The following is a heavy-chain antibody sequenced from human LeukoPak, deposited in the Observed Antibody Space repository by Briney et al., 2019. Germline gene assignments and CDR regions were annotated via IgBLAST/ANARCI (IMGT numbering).Heavy chain of an antibody. CDR1: GFTFSNYA. CDR2: ISVSGANT. Sequence: GGSLRLSCAAPGFTFSNYAMIWVRQAPGKGLEWVSGISVSGANTYYADSVKGRFTISRDNSKNTLYLQMSSLRAEDTAVCYCARTQWFGDPTAEREAFDIWGQGTMVTVSS. V-gene: IGHV3-23*01. CDR3: ARTQWFGDPTAEREAFDI. D-gene: IGHD3-10*01. J-gene: IGHJ3*02.